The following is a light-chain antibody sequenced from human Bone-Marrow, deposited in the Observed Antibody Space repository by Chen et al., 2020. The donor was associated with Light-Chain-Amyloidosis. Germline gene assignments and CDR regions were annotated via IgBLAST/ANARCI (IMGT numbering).Light chain of an antibody. CDR1: QSLDNL. J-gene: IGKJ5*01. CDR3: QQYNSRSIT. V-gene: IGKV1-5*03. Sequence: DIQSTQSPSTPSSSVGERVTITCRCRQSLDNLLAWYQQKPGKAPKLLIYKASTLLSGVASRFSGRGSGTEFTLTISSLQPDDFATYYCQQYNSRSITFGQGTRLEIK. CDR2: KAS.